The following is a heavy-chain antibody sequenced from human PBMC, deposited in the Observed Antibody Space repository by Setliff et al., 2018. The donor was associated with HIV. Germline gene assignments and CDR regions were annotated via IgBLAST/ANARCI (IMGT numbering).Heavy chain of an antibody. V-gene: IGHV4-4*09. CDR1: GGSIRSYY. CDR2: RSTTGST. Sequence: SETLSLTCTVSGGSIRSYYWSWIRQSPGKGLEWIGFRSTTGSTSYNPSLKSRVTISVDTSKNQFSLKLTSVTAADTAVYYCARLRQWLAFFDSWGQGTLVTVSS. CDR3: ARLRQWLAFFDS. D-gene: IGHD6-19*01. J-gene: IGHJ4*02.